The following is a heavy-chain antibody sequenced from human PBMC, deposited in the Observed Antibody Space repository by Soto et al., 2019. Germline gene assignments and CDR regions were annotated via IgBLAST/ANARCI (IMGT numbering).Heavy chain of an antibody. J-gene: IGHJ4*02. V-gene: IGHV3-30-3*01. CDR3: ARDPQGGSYSGGVY. CDR1: GFTFSSYA. D-gene: IGHD1-26*01. CDR2: ISYDGSNK. Sequence: GGSLRLSCAASGFTFSSYAMHWVRQAPGKGLEWVAVISYDGSNKYYADSVKGRFTISRDNSKNTLYLQMNSLRAEDTAVYYCARDPQGGSYSGGVYWGQGTLVTVSS.